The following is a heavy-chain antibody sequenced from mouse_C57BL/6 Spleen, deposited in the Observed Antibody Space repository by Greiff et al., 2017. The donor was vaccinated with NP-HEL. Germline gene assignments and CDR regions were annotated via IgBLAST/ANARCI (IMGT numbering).Heavy chain of an antibody. CDR2: ISDGGSYT. CDR1: GFTFSSYA. CDR3: ARDEGYYGSSWFAY. J-gene: IGHJ3*01. V-gene: IGHV5-4*01. D-gene: IGHD1-1*01. Sequence: EVKLVESGGGLVKPGGSLKLSCAASGFTFSSYAMSWVRQTPEKRLEWVATISDGGSYTYYPDNVKGRFTISRDNAKNNLYLQMSHLKSEDTAMYYCARDEGYYGSSWFAYWGQGTLVTVSA.